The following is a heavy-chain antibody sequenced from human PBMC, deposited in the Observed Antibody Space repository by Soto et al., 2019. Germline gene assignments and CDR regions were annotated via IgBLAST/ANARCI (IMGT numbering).Heavy chain of an antibody. V-gene: IGHV3-74*01. CDR2: MNSDGSTT. J-gene: IGHJ4*02. Sequence: LSLSCAPSGFTFGNYWMHWVRQAPGKGLEWVSRMNSDGSTTNYADSVKGRFTVSRDNARNTLYLQMNSLRAEDTAVYYCATAEVDYWGPGTLVTVSS. CDR3: ATAEVDY. CDR1: GFTFGNYW.